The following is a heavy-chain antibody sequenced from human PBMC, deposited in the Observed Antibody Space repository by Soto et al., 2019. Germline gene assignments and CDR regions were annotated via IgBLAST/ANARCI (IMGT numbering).Heavy chain of an antibody. V-gene: IGHV3-21*01. CDR2: ISSSSSYI. CDR1: GFTFSSYS. Sequence: EVQLVESGGGLVKPGGSLRLSCAASGFTFSSYSMNWVRQAPGKGLEWVSSISSSSSYIYYADSVKGRFTISRDNAKNSLYLQMNSPRAEDTAVYYCASGEDYSSGWYPFAFDIWGQGTMVTVSS. D-gene: IGHD6-19*01. CDR3: ASGEDYSSGWYPFAFDI. J-gene: IGHJ3*02.